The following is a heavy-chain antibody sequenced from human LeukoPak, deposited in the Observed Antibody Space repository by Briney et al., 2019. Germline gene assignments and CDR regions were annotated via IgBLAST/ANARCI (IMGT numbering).Heavy chain of an antibody. CDR2: IIPIFGTA. J-gene: IGHJ3*02. Sequence: SVKVSCKASGYTFTGYYMHWVRQAPGQGLEWMGWIIPIFGTANYAQKFQGRVTITADESTSTAYMELSSLRSEDTAVYYCARDASRRVRRSDAFDIWGQGTMVTVSS. CDR3: ARDASRRVRRSDAFDI. CDR1: GYTFTGYY. V-gene: IGHV1-69*13.